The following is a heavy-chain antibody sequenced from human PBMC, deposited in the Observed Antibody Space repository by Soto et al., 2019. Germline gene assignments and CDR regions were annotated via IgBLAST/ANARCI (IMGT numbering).Heavy chain of an antibody. D-gene: IGHD3-22*01. CDR3: ARAPTDYYDSSGYYYDYYYYGMDV. Sequence: QVQLVQSGAEVKKPGSSVKVSCKASGGTFSSYAISWVRQAPGQGLEWMGGIISIFGTANYAQKFQGRVTITADESTSTAYMELSSLRSEDTAVYYCARAPTDYYDSSGYYYDYYYYGMDVWGQGTTVTVSS. CDR2: IISIFGTA. CDR1: GGTFSSYA. V-gene: IGHV1-69*01. J-gene: IGHJ6*02.